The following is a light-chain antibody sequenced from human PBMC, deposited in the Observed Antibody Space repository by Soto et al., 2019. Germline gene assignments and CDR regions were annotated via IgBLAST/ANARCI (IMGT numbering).Light chain of an antibody. J-gene: IGLJ1*01. CDR3: SSYAGTAYV. CDR1: SSDVGRYND. CDR2: EVT. Sequence: QSVLTQPPSASGSPGQSVTISCTGTSSDVGRYNDVSWYQQHPGKVPKLIIYEVTKRPSGVPDRFSGSKSGNTASLTVSGLQTEDEADYYCSSYAGTAYVFGTGTKVTVL. V-gene: IGLV2-8*01.